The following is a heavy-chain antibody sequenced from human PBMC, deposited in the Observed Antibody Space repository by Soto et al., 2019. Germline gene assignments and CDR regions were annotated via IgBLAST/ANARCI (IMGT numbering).Heavy chain of an antibody. CDR2: INSGSTYI. Sequence: LRLSCATSGFTFSIYSMNWVRQAPGKGLEWVSSINSGSTYIFYADSVKGRFTISRDNAKNSLYLQMDSLRAEDTAVYYCARGASADADHYDMGVWGQGTTVTVSS. CDR1: GFTFSIYS. D-gene: IGHD2-2*01. J-gene: IGHJ6*02. V-gene: IGHV3-21*01. CDR3: ARGASADADHYDMGV.